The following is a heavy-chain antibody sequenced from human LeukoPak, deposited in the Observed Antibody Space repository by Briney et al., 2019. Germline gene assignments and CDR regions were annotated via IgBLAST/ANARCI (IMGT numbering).Heavy chain of an antibody. Sequence: SETLSLTCTVSGGSISSSSYYWGWIRQPPGKGLEWIGSIYYSGSTYYNPSLKSRVTISVDTSKNQFSLKQSSVTAADTAVYYCARRRYYYNPLFDYWGQGTLVTVSS. J-gene: IGHJ4*02. CDR2: IYYSGST. CDR3: ARRRYYYNPLFDY. CDR1: GGSISSSSYY. V-gene: IGHV4-39*01. D-gene: IGHD3-10*01.